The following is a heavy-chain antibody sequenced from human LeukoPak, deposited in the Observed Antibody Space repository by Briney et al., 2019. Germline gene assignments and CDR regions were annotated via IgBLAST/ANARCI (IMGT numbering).Heavy chain of an antibody. J-gene: IGHJ4*02. Sequence: GGSLRLSCAASGFTFSSYSMNWVRQAPGEGLEWVALISYDGSNKYYADSVKGRFTISRDNSKNTLYLQMNSLRAEDTAVYYCAKGYYYDSDGYYEHFDYWGQGTLVTVSS. D-gene: IGHD3-22*01. CDR3: AKGYYYDSDGYYEHFDY. CDR2: ISYDGSNK. V-gene: IGHV3-30*18. CDR1: GFTFSSYS.